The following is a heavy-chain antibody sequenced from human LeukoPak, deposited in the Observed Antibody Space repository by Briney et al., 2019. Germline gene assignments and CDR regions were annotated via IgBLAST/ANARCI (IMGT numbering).Heavy chain of an antibody. CDR3: ARVPDYYEHYFDY. CDR1: GFTFSSYE. V-gene: IGHV3-48*03. J-gene: IGHJ4*02. D-gene: IGHD3-22*01. CDR2: ISSSGSTI. Sequence: GGSLRLSCAASGFTFSSYEMNWVRQAPGKGLEWVSYISSSGSTIYYADSVEGRFTISRDNAKNTLYLQMNSLRAEDTAVYYCARVPDYYEHYFDYWGQGALVTVSS.